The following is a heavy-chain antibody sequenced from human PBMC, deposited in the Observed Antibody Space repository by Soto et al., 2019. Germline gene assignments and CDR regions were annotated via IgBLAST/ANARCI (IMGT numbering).Heavy chain of an antibody. CDR3: AKGDTAMVYYYYGMDV. Sequence: QVQLVESGGGVVQPGRSLRLSCAASGFTFSSYGMHWVRQAPGKGLEWVAVISYDGSNKYYADSVKGRFTNSRDNSKNTLYLQMNSLRAEDTAVYYCAKGDTAMVYYYYGMDVGGQGTTVTVSS. CDR2: ISYDGSNK. J-gene: IGHJ6*02. CDR1: GFTFSSYG. D-gene: IGHD5-18*01. V-gene: IGHV3-30*18.